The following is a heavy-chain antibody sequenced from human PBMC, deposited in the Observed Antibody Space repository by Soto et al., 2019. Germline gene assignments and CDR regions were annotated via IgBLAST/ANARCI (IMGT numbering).Heavy chain of an antibody. Sequence: QVQLQESGPGLLKPSQTLSLTCAVSGGSISHVYYYWSWIRQLPDKGLEWIGHIYNGGSTYNNPSLTSRVTISVDTSRNQFYLQLTSVSAADTAVYYCATGTSGDKVDSCGQGILVTVSS. J-gene: IGHJ4*02. D-gene: IGHD3-16*01. CDR1: GGSISHVYYY. CDR3: ATGTSGDKVDS. CDR2: IYNGGST. V-gene: IGHV4-30-4*01.